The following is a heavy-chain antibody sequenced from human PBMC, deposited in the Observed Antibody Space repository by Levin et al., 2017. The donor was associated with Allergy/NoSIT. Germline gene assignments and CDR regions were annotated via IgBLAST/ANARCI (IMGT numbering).Heavy chain of an antibody. J-gene: IGHJ4*02. Sequence: SGPTLVKPTETLTLTCTFSGFSLTTSGMGVGWIRQPPGQALEGLALIYWDDNKRYSPSLQTRLTITKDTSRNQVVLTVTNMDFVDTGTYFCAHSGPYADQAYFVSWGQGILVTVSS. CDR3: AHSGPYADQAYFVS. CDR1: GFSLTTSGMG. CDR2: IYWDDNK. V-gene: IGHV2-5*02. D-gene: IGHD2-2*01.